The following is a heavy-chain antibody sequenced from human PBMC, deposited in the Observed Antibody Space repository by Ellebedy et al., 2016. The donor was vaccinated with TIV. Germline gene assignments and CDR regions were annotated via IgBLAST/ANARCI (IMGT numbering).Heavy chain of an antibody. D-gene: IGHD5/OR15-5a*01. CDR1: GYTFTDYY. J-gene: IGHJ4*02. Sequence: AASVKVSCKTSGYTFTDYYIHWVRQAPGQGLKWMAWIKPNSGGTNYAQKFQGRVTVTRDTSTSTAFLELSRRRSDDTAVYYCTRDLTNIVSGDYWGQGTLVTVSS. CDR3: TRDLTNIVSGDY. CDR2: IKPNSGGT. V-gene: IGHV1-2*02.